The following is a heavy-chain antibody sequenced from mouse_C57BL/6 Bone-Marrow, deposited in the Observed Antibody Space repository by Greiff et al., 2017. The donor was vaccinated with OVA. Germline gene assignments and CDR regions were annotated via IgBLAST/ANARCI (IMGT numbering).Heavy chain of an antibody. J-gene: IGHJ4*01. V-gene: IGHV3-6*01. CDR2: ISYDGSN. CDR3: AREGVYDYDGGDY. CDR1: GYSITSGYY. D-gene: IGHD2-4*01. Sequence: VQLQESGPGLVKPSQSLSLTCSVTGYSITSGYYWNWIRQFPGNKLEWMVYISYDGSNNYNPTLKNRISITRETSKNQLFLKLYSVPTEDTATYYCAREGVYDYDGGDYWGQGTSVTVSS.